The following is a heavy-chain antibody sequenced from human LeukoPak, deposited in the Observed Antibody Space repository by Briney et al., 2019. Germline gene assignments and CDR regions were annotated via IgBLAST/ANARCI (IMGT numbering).Heavy chain of an antibody. D-gene: IGHD1-26*01. J-gene: IGHJ4*02. V-gene: IGHV4-59*05. Sequence: KPSETLSLTCAVYGGSFSGYYWSWIRQPPGKGLEWIGSIYYSGSTYYNPSLKSRVTISVDTSKNQFSLKLSSVTAADTAVYYCALVGATNWGQGTLVTVSS. CDR1: GGSFSGYY. CDR2: IYYSGST. CDR3: ALVGATN.